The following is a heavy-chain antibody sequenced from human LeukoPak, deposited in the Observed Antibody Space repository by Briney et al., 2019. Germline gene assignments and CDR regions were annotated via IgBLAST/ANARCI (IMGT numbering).Heavy chain of an antibody. Sequence: GGSLRVSCAASGFTFSSYWMHWVRQAPGKGLVWVSRINSDGSSTSYADSVKGRLTISRDNAKNTLYLQMNSLRAEDTAVYYCARNHHPSGSYPFFWCRGTLVTVSS. J-gene: IGHJ4*02. CDR1: GFTFSSYW. D-gene: IGHD3-10*01. CDR3: ARNHHPSGSYPFF. CDR2: INSDGSST. V-gene: IGHV3-74*01.